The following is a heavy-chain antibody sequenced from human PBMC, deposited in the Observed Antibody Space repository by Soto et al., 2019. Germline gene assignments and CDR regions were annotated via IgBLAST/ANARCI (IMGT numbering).Heavy chain of an antibody. CDR1: GFTFSSYA. J-gene: IGHJ6*02. CDR3: ARDRGYYYYGMDV. CDR2: ISYDGSNK. D-gene: IGHD3-10*01. V-gene: IGHV3-30-3*01. Sequence: GGSLRLSCAASGFTFSSYAMHWVRQAPGKGLEWVAVISYDGSNKYYADSVKGRFTISRDNSKNTLYLQMNSLRAEDTAVYYCARDRGYYYYGMDVWGQGTTVTVSS.